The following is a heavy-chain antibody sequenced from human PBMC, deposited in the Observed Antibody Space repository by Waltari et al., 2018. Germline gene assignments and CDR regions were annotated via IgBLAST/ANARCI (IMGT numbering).Heavy chain of an antibody. CDR2: STPRFNTP. D-gene: IGHD6-6*01. J-gene: IGHJ6*02. V-gene: IGHV1-69*01. Sequence: QVHLVQSGAEVKKPGASVKVSCKASGYTFTGYYIQWVRQAPGPGLGWVGGSTPRFNTPTYARKFQGRLTVTADESTSTAYMELNSLRSEDSALYYCATRIPSDHSGSFYYYGMDVWGQGTTVTVSS. CDR1: GYTFTGYY. CDR3: ATRIPSDHSGSFYYYGMDV.